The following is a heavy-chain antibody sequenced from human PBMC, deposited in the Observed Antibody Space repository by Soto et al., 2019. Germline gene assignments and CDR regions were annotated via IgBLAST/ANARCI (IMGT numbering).Heavy chain of an antibody. CDR2: IYAGDSDT. J-gene: IGHJ5*01. CDR1: GYSFTSYW. V-gene: IGHV5-51*01. CDR3: ARTPFPRCITLADTGAMRFDS. Sequence: GESLKISCKGSGYSFTSYWIGWVRQMPGKGLEWMGIIYAGDSDTRYSPSFQGQVTISVDKSINTAYLQWSSLKASDTSIYYCARTPFPRCITLADTGAMRFDSWGQGTLVIVAS. D-gene: IGHD6-19*01.